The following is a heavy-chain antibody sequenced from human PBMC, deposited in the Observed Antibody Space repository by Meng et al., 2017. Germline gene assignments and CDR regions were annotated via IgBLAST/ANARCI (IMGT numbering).Heavy chain of an antibody. J-gene: IGHJ3*02. D-gene: IGHD5-24*01. V-gene: IGHV4-34*01. CDR3: ARHFRSRDGYNWDSFDI. Sequence: SETLSLTCAVYGGSFSGYYWSWIRQPPGKGLEWIGEINHSGSTNYNPSLKSRVTMSVDTSKNHFSLRLSSVTAADTSLYYCARHFRSRDGYNWDSFDIWGQGTMVTVSS. CDR1: GGSFSGYY. CDR2: INHSGST.